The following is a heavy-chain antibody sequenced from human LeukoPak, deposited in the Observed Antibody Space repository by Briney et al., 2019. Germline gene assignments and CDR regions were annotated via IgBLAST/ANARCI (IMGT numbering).Heavy chain of an antibody. J-gene: IGHJ4*02. V-gene: IGHV4-4*08. CDR2: IYTSGST. Sequence: SETLSLTCTVSGGSISSNFWSWIRQPPGKGLEYIGYIYTSGSTNYNPSLKSRVTISVDTSKNQFSLKLSSVTAADTAVYYCARDHAAFDYWGQGTLVTVSS. D-gene: IGHD2-15*01. CDR3: ARDHAAFDY. CDR1: GGSISSNF.